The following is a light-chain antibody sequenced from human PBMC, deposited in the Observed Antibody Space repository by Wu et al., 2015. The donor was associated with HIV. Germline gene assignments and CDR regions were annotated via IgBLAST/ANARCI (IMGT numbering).Light chain of an antibody. CDR1: QGISSY. Sequence: IQLTQSPSFLSASVGDRVTITCRASQGISSYLAWYQQKPGKAPKLLIYAASTLQSGVPSRFSGSGSGTDFTLTISSLQPADFATYYCQHLNSYPLTFGGGPRWRSN. CDR2: AAS. CDR3: QHLNSYPLT. V-gene: IGKV1-9*01. J-gene: IGKJ4*01.